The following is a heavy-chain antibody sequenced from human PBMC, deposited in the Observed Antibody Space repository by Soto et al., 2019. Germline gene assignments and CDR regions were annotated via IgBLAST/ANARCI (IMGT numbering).Heavy chain of an antibody. CDR1: GFTFSSYA. CDR2: ISGSGGST. J-gene: IGHJ6*03. V-gene: IGHV3-23*01. CDR3: AKGIAAAGDDYYYYYMDV. Sequence: GGSLRLSCAASGFTFSSYAMSWVRQAPGKGLEWVSAISGSGGSTYYADSVKGRFTISRDNSKNTLYLQMNSLRAEDTAVYYCAKGIAAAGDDYYYYYMDVWGKGTTVTASS. D-gene: IGHD6-13*01.